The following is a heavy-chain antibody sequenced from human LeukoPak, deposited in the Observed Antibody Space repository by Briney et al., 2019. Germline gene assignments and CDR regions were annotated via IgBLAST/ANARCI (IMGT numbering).Heavy chain of an antibody. V-gene: IGHV3-9*01. D-gene: IGHD2-2*01. CDR1: GFTFDDYA. CDR3: AKGLGYCSSTSCYDRTGGMDV. J-gene: IGHJ6*02. Sequence: GGSLRLSCAASGFTFDDYAMHWVRQAPGKGLEWVSGISWNSGSIGYADSVKGRFTISRDNAKNSLYLQMNSLRAEDTALYYCAKGLGYCSSTSCYDRTGGMDVWGQGTTVTVSS. CDR2: ISWNSGSI.